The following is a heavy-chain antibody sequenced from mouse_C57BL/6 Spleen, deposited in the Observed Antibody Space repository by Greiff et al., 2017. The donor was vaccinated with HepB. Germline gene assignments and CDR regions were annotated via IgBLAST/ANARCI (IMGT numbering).Heavy chain of an antibody. J-gene: IGHJ2*01. Sequence: EVKLMESGGGLVKPGGSLKLSCAASGFTFSSYAMSWVRQTPEKRLEWVATISDGGSYTYYPDNVKGRFTISRDNAKNTLYLQMSHLKSEDTAMYYCARDRVLRSYYFDYWGQGTTLTVSS. CDR3: ARDRVLRSYYFDY. V-gene: IGHV5-4*01. D-gene: IGHD1-1*01. CDR2: ISDGGSYT. CDR1: GFTFSSYA.